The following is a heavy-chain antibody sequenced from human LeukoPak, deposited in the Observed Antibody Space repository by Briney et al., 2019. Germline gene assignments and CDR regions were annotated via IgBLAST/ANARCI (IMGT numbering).Heavy chain of an antibody. J-gene: IGHJ6*03. CDR1: GFTFSSYA. CDR3: AMATVTANYYYYYYMDV. V-gene: IGHV3-30*02. CDR2: IRYDGSNK. Sequence: GGSLRLSCAASGFTFSSYAMHWVRQAPGKGLEWVAFIRYDGSNKYYADSVKSRFTISRDNSKNTLYLQMNSLRAEDTAVYYCAMATVTANYYYYYYMDVWGKGTTVTISS. D-gene: IGHD4-17*01.